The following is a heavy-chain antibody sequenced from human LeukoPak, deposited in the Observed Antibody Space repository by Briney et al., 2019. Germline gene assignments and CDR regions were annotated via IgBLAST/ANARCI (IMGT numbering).Heavy chain of an antibody. Sequence: PGGSLRLSCADSGFTFSRYWMHWLRQTPGKGLVWVSCISADGSVTRYADSVKGRFTISRDNTKSTLYLQMHSLTAEDTAVYYCATAGGGDSRMGFDPGGQGTLVTVSS. CDR1: GFTFSRYW. CDR2: ISADGSVT. J-gene: IGHJ5*02. CDR3: ATAGGGDSRMGFDP. V-gene: IGHV3-74*01. D-gene: IGHD2-21*01.